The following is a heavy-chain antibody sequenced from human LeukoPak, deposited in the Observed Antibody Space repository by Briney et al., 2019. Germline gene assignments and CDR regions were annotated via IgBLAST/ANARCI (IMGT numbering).Heavy chain of an antibody. V-gene: IGHV3-11*04. J-gene: IGHJ4*02. CDR2: ITGGGGSI. D-gene: IGHD1-26*01. CDR3: ARYRVGATDY. CDR1: GFSFSDYY. Sequence: GGSLRLSCATSGFSFSDYYMSWIRQAPGKGLEWVSYITGGGGSIYYADSVKGRFTISRDNAKNSLYLQMNSLRAEDTAVYYCARYRVGATDYWGQGTLVTVSS.